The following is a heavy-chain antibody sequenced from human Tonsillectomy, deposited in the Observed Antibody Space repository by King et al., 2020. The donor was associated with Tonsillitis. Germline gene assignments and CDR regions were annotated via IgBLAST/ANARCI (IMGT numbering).Heavy chain of an antibody. V-gene: IGHV3-13*01. CDR2: IGTAGDT. D-gene: IGHD5-18*01. Sequence: VQLVESGGGLVQPGGSLRLSCAASGFTFSSYDMHWVRQATGKGLEWVSAIGTAGDTYYPGSVKGRFTISRENAMNSLYLQMNSLRAGDTAVYYCARFDTAVGMDVWGQGTTVTVSS. J-gene: IGHJ6*02. CDR1: GFTFSSYD. CDR3: ARFDTAVGMDV.